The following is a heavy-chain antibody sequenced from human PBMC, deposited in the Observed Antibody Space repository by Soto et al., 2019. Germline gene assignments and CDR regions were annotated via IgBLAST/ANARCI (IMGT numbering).Heavy chain of an antibody. V-gene: IGHV3-33*01. CDR1: GFTFSSYG. Sequence: HPGGSLRLSCAASGFTFSSYGMHWVRQAPGKGLEWVAVIWYDGSNKYYADSVKGRFTISRDNSKNTLYLQMNSLRAEDTAVYYCARVGYCSGGSCYSVPVFDYWGQGTLVTVSS. D-gene: IGHD2-15*01. CDR3: ARVGYCSGGSCYSVPVFDY. CDR2: IWYDGSNK. J-gene: IGHJ4*02.